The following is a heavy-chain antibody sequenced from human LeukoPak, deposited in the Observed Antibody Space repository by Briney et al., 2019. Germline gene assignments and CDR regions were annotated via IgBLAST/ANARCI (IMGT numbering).Heavy chain of an antibody. J-gene: IGHJ3*02. V-gene: IGHV3-23*01. CDR1: GFTFSSYA. Sequence: GASLRLSCAASGFTFSSYAMSWVRQAPGKGLEWVSTITSSGGSTYYANSVKGWFTISRDNSKNTLFLQTNSLRAEDTAVYYCAKGSLTIWYAFDIWGQGTMVTVSS. D-gene: IGHD2-8*02. CDR2: ITSSGGST. CDR3: AKGSLTIWYAFDI.